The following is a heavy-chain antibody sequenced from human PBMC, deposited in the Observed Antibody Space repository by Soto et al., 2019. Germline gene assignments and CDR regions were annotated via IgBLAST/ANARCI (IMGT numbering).Heavy chain of an antibody. D-gene: IGHD2-2*01. Sequence: SETLSLTCTVSGGSISSSSYYWGWIRQPPGKGLEWIGSIYYSGSTYYNPSLKSRVTISVDTSKNQFSLKLSSVTAADTAVYYCARYYKGGEDIVVVPAAMSYFDYWGQGTLVTVSS. CDR2: IYYSGST. V-gene: IGHV4-39*01. CDR1: GGSISSSSYY. J-gene: IGHJ4*02. CDR3: ARYYKGGEDIVVVPAAMSYFDY.